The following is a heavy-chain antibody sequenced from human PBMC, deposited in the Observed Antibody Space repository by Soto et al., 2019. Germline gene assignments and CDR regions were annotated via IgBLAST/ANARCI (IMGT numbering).Heavy chain of an antibody. CDR1: GYTFTHYG. V-gene: IGHV1-18*01. CDR2: INSFSGDT. CDR3: ARDRHSGGKYWDCDI. Sequence: QVQLVQSGAEVKKPGASVKVSCKASGYTFTHYGITWVRQAPGQGLEWMGWINSFSGDTNYPQKLQGRLTMTTDTSTNTGYMELRNLRSDDTAVYYCARDRHSGGKYWDCDIWGRGTLVTVSS. J-gene: IGHJ2*01. D-gene: IGHD2-15*01.